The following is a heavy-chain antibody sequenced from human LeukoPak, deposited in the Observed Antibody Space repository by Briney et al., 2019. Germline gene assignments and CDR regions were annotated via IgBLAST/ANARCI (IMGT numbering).Heavy chain of an antibody. J-gene: IGHJ4*02. CDR3: AREYDFWSGYLGY. CDR1: GYTFTGYY. D-gene: IGHD3-3*01. CDR2: INPNSGGT. V-gene: IGHV1-2*02. Sequence: ASVKASCKASGYTFTGYYMHWVRQAPGQGLEWMGWINPNSGGTNYAQKFQGRVTMTRDTSISTAYMELSRLRSDDTAVYYCAREYDFWSGYLGYWGQGTLVTVSS.